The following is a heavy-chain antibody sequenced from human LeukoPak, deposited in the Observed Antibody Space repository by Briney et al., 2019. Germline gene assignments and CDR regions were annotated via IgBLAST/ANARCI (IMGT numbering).Heavy chain of an antibody. CDR1: GFTFRSYA. Sequence: GGSPRLSCAASGFTFRSYAIYWVRQAPGKGLEWVSGISGSGGDTYLADSVKGRFSISRDNSKNTVFLKMDSLRAEDTAVYYCAKTTAGYSSGRYPGWPVDYWGQGTLVTVSS. CDR3: AKTTAGYSSGRYPGWPVDY. V-gene: IGHV3-23*01. CDR2: ISGSGGDT. D-gene: IGHD6-19*01. J-gene: IGHJ4*02.